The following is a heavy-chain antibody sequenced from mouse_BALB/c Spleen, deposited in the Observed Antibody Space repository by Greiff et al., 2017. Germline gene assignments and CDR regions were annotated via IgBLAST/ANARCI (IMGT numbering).Heavy chain of an antibody. CDR3: AREPLLFYAMDY. CDR2: INPNNGGT. J-gene: IGHJ4*01. D-gene: IGHD2-1*01. CDR1: GYTFTDYN. V-gene: IGHV1-18*01. Sequence: DVKLQESGPELVKPGASVKIPCKASGYTFTDYNMDWVKQSHGKSLEWIGDINPNNGGTIYNQKFKGKATLTVDKSSSTAYMELRSLTSEDTAVYYCAREPLLFYAMDYWGQGTSVTVSS.